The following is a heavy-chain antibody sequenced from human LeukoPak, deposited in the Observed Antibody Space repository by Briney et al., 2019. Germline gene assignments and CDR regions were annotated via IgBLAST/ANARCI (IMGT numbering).Heavy chain of an antibody. Sequence: GGSLRLSCAASGFTFSSYGMHWVRQAPGKGLEWVAFIRYDGSNKYYADSVKGRFTISRDNSKNTLYLQMNSLRAEDTAAYYCAKEEVGATNWFDPWGQGTLVTVSS. CDR2: IRYDGSNK. J-gene: IGHJ5*02. D-gene: IGHD1-26*01. CDR3: AKEEVGATNWFDP. V-gene: IGHV3-30*02. CDR1: GFTFSSYG.